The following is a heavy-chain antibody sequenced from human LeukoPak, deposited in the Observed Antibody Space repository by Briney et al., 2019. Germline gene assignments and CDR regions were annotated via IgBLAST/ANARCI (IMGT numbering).Heavy chain of an antibody. CDR3: ARGLVGATLYFDY. Sequence: PGGSLRLSCAASGFTFSSYGMHWVRQAPGKGLEWVAVIWYDGSNKYYADSVKGRFTISRDNSKNTLYLQMNSLRAEDTAVYYCARGLVGATLYFDYWGQGTLVTVSS. V-gene: IGHV3-33*01. J-gene: IGHJ4*02. CDR2: IWYDGSNK. CDR1: GFTFSSYG. D-gene: IGHD1-26*01.